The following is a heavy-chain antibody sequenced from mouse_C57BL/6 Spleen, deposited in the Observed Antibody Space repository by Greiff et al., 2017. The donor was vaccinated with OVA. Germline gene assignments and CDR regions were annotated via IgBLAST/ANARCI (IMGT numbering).Heavy chain of an antibody. CDR3: ARIPFYYGSSYGYFDV. D-gene: IGHD1-1*01. CDR1: GYSFTGYY. Sequence: VQLQQSGPELVKPGASVKISCKASGYSFTGYYMNWVKQSPEKSLEWIGEINPSTGGTTYNQKFKAKATLTVDKSSSTAYMQLKSLTSEDSAVYYCARIPFYYGSSYGYFDVWGTGTTVTVSS. CDR2: INPSTGGT. V-gene: IGHV1-42*01. J-gene: IGHJ1*03.